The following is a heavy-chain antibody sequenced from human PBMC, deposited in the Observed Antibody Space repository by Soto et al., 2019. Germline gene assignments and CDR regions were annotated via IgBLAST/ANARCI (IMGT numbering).Heavy chain of an antibody. Sequence: QVQLVQSGAEVKKPGSSVKVSCKASGGTFSSYAISWVRQAPGQGLEWMGGIIPIFGTANYAQKFQGRVTINADESTSTAYMELSSLRSEDTAVYYCARDLGVGATTSDYYVMDVWGQGTTVTVSS. CDR1: GGTFSSYA. CDR2: IIPIFGTA. CDR3: ARDLGVGATTSDYYVMDV. D-gene: IGHD1-26*01. V-gene: IGHV1-69*01. J-gene: IGHJ6*02.